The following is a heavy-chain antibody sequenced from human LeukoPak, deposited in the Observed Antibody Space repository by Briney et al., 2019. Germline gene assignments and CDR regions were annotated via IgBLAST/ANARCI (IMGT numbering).Heavy chain of an antibody. J-gene: IGHJ5*02. D-gene: IGHD6-13*01. Sequence: GASVKVSCKASGYTFTGHYMHWVRQAPGQGLEWMGWINPNSGGTNYAQKFQGRVTMTRDTPISTAYMELSRLRSDDTAVYYCARDRLRTIAEGSSWYIDPWGQGTLVTVSS. CDR3: ARDRLRTIAEGSSWYIDP. CDR1: GYTFTGHY. CDR2: INPNSGGT. V-gene: IGHV1-2*02.